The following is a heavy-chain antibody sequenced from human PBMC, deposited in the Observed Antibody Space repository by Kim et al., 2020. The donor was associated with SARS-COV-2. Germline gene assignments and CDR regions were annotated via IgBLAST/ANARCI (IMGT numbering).Heavy chain of an antibody. D-gene: IGHD3-10*01. Sequence: YPQKIQGGVTIPADESTSTAYLELGSLTAEDTAVYYCAREPRSGEGYFDSWGQGTLVTVSS. V-gene: IGHV1-69*01. J-gene: IGHJ4*02. CDR3: AREPRSGEGYFDS.